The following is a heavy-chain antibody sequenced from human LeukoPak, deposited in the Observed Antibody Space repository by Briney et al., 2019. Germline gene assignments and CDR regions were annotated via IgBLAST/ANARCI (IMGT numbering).Heavy chain of an antibody. CDR2: INHSGST. D-gene: IGHD6-19*01. CDR3: ASVLLVAGRVLYFDY. CDR1: GGSFSGYY. Sequence: SETLSLTCAVYGGSFSGYYWSWIRQPQGKGLEWIGEINHSGSTNYNPSLKSRVTISVDTSKNQFSLKLSSVTAADTAVYYCASVLLVAGRVLYFDYWGQGTLVTVSS. J-gene: IGHJ4*02. V-gene: IGHV4-34*01.